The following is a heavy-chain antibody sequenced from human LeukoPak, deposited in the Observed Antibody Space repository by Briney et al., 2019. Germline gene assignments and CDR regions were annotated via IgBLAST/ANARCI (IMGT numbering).Heavy chain of an antibody. CDR2: IYTSGSA. Sequence: PSETLSLTCTVSGGSISSYYWSWIRQPAGKGLEWIGRIYTSGSANYNHSLKSRVTMSVNTSKNQFSLKLSSVTAADTAVYYCARGDYGDKTYAFDIWGQGTMVTVSS. CDR1: GGSISSYY. V-gene: IGHV4-4*07. J-gene: IGHJ3*02. CDR3: ARGDYGDKTYAFDI. D-gene: IGHD4-17*01.